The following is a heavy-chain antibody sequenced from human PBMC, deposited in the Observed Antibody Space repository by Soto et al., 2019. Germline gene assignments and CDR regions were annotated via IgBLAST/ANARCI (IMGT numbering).Heavy chain of an antibody. CDR3: GRYTWGMRPYYYHTSDTY. J-gene: IGHJ4*02. V-gene: IGHV3-30-3*01. CDR1: GFTFSSYA. CDR2: ISDDGVSK. Sequence: QVQLVESGGGVVQPGRSLRLSCATSGFTFSSYALNWVRQAPGKGLEWVALISDDGVSKYHAASVKGRFTISRDSFKNTLYLQMDSLSVEDTAVYYCGRYTWGMRPYYYHTSDTYWGQGTLVTVSS. D-gene: IGHD3-22*01.